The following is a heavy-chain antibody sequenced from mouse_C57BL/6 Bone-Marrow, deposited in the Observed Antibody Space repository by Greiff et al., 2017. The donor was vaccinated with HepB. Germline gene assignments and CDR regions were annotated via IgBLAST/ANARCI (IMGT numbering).Heavy chain of an antibody. Sequence: EVKLVDSGGGLVQSGRSLRLSCATSGFTFSDFYMEWVRQAPGKGLEWIPASRNNANDYPTEYSASVEGRFIVSRHTSQRILYLQMHALRAEDTAIFYCARAHDFYAMYYWGQGTSVNVCS. J-gene: IGHJ4*01. V-gene: IGHV7-1*01. CDR1: GFTFSDFY. CDR3: ARAHDFYAMYY. CDR2: SRNNANDYPT.